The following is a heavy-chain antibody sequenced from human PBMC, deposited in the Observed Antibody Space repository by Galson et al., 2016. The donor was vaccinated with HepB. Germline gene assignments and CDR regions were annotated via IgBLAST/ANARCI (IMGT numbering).Heavy chain of an antibody. Sequence: CAISGDSVSSPSAAWNWVRQSPSRGLEWLGRTYYRSKWYNDYAASVRSRITINPDTSRNQFSLQLNSVTPEDTAVYYCLSGWYFDTWGQGTQVTVSS. D-gene: IGHD6-19*01. CDR1: GDSVSSPSAA. V-gene: IGHV6-1*01. CDR2: TYYRSKWYN. J-gene: IGHJ4*02. CDR3: LSGWYFDT.